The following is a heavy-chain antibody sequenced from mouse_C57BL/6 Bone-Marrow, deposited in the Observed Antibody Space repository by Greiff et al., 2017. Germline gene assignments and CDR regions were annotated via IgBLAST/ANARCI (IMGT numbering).Heavy chain of an antibody. CDR3: TRCYDYGGSWFAY. CDR1: GYTLTDYE. J-gene: IGHJ3*01. CDR2: IDPETGGT. V-gene: IGHV1-15*01. D-gene: IGHD2-4*01. Sequence: VQLQQSGAELVRPGASVTLSCKASGYTLTDYEMHWVKQTPVHGLEWIGAIDPETGGTAYNQKFKGKAILTADKSSSTAYMELRSLTSEDSAVYYCTRCYDYGGSWFAYWGQGTLVTVSA.